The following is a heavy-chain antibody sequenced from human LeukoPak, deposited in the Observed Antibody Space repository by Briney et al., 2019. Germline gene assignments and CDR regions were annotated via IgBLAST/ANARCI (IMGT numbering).Heavy chain of an antibody. Sequence: GGSLRLSCTASGFSFSTYAMTWVRQAPGKGLEWISTMSSGSRYIYYTDSVRGRFTISRDNTKNSLYLLMNNLRAEDTAIYYCARDRPTGASRVFVVQWGQGTPVTVSS. CDR1: GFSFSTYA. V-gene: IGHV3-21*06. CDR3: ARDRPTGASRVFVVQ. D-gene: IGHD2-15*01. J-gene: IGHJ4*02. CDR2: MSSGSRYI.